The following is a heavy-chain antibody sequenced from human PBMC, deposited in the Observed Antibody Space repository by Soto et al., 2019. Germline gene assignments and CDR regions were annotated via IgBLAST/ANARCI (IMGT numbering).Heavy chain of an antibody. Sequence: GSSVKVSCKASGDTFSSYAISWMRQAPGQGLEWMGGIIPILGTPNYAQKFQGRVTITADKSTSTAYMELSSLRSEDTAVYYCARERSRYDRSRYYRHPYCGQGSLVIVSS. D-gene: IGHD3-22*01. CDR3: ARERSRYDRSRYYRHPY. CDR1: GDTFSSYA. V-gene: IGHV1-69*10. J-gene: IGHJ4*02. CDR2: IIPILGTP.